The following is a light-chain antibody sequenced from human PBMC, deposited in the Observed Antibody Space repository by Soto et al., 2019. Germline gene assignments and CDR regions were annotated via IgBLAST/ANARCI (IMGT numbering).Light chain of an antibody. V-gene: IGKV3-11*01. CDR3: QQRSKWPPLT. CDR2: ETS. CDR1: QSVSTY. Sequence: EIVLTQSPATLSLSPGERATLSCRASQSVSTYLAWYQQKPGHAPRLLIYETSKRATGIPARFSGSGSGTDFTLTISSLEPEDFAVYYCQQRSKWPPLTFGGGTKVEIK. J-gene: IGKJ4*01.